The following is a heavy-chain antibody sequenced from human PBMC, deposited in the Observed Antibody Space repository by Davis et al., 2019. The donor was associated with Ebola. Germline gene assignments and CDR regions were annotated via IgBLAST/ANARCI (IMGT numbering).Heavy chain of an antibody. J-gene: IGHJ6*02. CDR3: ARSGVYSSSWYDYYYGMDV. D-gene: IGHD6-13*01. CDR1: GFTFSSYG. V-gene: IGHV3-33*01. Sequence: PGGSLRLSCAASGFTFSSYGMHWVRQAPGKGLEWVAVIWYDGSNKYYADSVKGRFTISRDNSKNTLYLQMNSLRAEDTAVYYCARSGVYSSSWYDYYYGMDVWGQGTTVTVSS. CDR2: IWYDGSNK.